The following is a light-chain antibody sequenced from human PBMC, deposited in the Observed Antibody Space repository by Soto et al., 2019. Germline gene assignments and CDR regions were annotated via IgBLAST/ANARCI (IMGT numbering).Light chain of an antibody. CDR2: GAS. J-gene: IGKJ2*01. CDR3: QQFGNSRYT. Sequence: IVLTQSPGTLSLSPWERATLSCRASQSLNSDYLAWYQQIPGQAPRVVIYGASTRAPGIPDRFSGSGSGTDFTLTISRLEPEDFAVYYCQQFGNSRYTFGPGTKVDIK. CDR1: QSLNSDY. V-gene: IGKV3-20*01.